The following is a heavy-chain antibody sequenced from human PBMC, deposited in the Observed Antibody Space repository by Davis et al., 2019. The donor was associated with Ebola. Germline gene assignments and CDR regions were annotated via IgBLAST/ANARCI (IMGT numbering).Heavy chain of an antibody. J-gene: IGHJ4*02. CDR3: ARDRAAAGTVFDY. CDR1: GFTFSSYS. V-gene: IGHV3-48*04. D-gene: IGHD6-13*01. Sequence: PGGSLRLSCAASGFTFSSYSMNWVRQAPGKGLEWVSYISSSGSTIYYADSVKGRFTISRDNAKNSLYLQMNSLRAEDTAVYYGARDRAAAGTVFDYWGQGTLVTVSS. CDR2: ISSSGSTI.